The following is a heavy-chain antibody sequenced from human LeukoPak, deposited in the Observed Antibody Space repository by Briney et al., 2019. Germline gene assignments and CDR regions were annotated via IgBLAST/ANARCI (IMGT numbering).Heavy chain of an antibody. Sequence: GGSLRLSCTTSGFTFGDYAMNWVRQAPGKRLEWIFFIRSKAYGGTIEYAACVKCRFTISRDDSKRIDYLRMNSLKTEDTAVYYCTRDLGDHCSGNNCYGALLDSWGQGTLVTVS. CDR3: TRDLGDHCSGNNCYGALLDS. CDR2: IRSKAYGGTI. D-gene: IGHD2-15*01. J-gene: IGHJ4*02. CDR1: GFTFGDYA. V-gene: IGHV3-49*04.